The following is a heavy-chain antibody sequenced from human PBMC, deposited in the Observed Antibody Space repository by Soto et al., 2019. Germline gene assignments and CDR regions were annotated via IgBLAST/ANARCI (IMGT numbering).Heavy chain of an antibody. V-gene: IGHV3-53*01. CDR3: ARMSYYCRGGSCYSGDFDY. J-gene: IGHJ4*02. D-gene: IGHD2-15*01. Sequence: EVQLVESGGGLIQPGGSLRLSCAASGFTVSSNYMSWVRQAPGKGLEWVSVIYSGGSTYYADSVKGRFTISRDNSKNTLYLQMNSLRAEDTAVYYCARMSYYCRGGSCYSGDFDYWGQGTLVTVSS. CDR2: IYSGGST. CDR1: GFTVSSNY.